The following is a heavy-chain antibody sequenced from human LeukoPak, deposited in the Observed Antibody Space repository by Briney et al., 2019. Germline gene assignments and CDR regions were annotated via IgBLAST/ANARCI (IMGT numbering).Heavy chain of an antibody. CDR2: IYHTGST. J-gene: IGHJ6*03. CDR1: GYSISSGYY. Sequence: SETLSLTCTVSGYSISSGYYWGWIRQPPGKGLEWIGSIYHTGSTYDNPSLKSRVTISVDTSKSQFSVKLRSVTAADTAVYYCARDKRDYYDSSGYSPGYYYYMDVWGKGTTVTVSS. CDR3: ARDKRDYYDSSGYSPGYYYYMDV. D-gene: IGHD3-22*01. V-gene: IGHV4-38-2*02.